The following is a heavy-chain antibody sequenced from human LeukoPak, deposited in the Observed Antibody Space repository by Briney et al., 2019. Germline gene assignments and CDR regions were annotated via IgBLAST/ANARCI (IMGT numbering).Heavy chain of an antibody. J-gene: IGHJ4*02. CDR2: ISYDGSNK. CDR3: ARGLMDMTTVTTGDY. CDR1: GFTFSSYS. D-gene: IGHD4-17*01. V-gene: IGHV3-30*03. Sequence: GGSLRLSCAASGFTFSSYSMRWVRQAPGKGLEWVAVISYDGSNKYYADSVKGRFTISRDNSKNTLYLQMNSLRAEDTAVYYCARGLMDMTTVTTGDYWGQGTLVTVSS.